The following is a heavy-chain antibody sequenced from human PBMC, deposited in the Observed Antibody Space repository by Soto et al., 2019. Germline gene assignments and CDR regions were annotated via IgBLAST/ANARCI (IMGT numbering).Heavy chain of an antibody. Sequence: QVQLQESGPGLVKPSETLSLTCTVSGGSISSYYWSWIRQPPGKGLEWIGYIYYSGSTNYNPSLKSRVTISVDTSKNQFSLKLSSVTAADTAVYYCARLKAVRGGEVHFDYWGQGTLVTVSS. J-gene: IGHJ4*02. CDR1: GGSISSYY. CDR2: IYYSGST. CDR3: ARLKAVRGGEVHFDY. D-gene: IGHD3-10*01. V-gene: IGHV4-59*08.